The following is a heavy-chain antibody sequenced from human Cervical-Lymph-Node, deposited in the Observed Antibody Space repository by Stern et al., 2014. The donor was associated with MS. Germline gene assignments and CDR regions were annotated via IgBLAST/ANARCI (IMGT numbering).Heavy chain of an antibody. D-gene: IGHD6-13*01. Sequence: QMQLVQSGAEVKKPGSSVKVSCKASGGTFSSYAISWVRQAPGQGLEWKGGIIPIFGTANYAQKIQGRVTITADESTSTAYMELSSLRSEDTAVYYCVFAAAVHPTSDYWGQGTLVTVSS. CDR3: VFAAAVHPTSDY. CDR2: IIPIFGTA. V-gene: IGHV1-69*01. CDR1: GGTFSSYA. J-gene: IGHJ4*02.